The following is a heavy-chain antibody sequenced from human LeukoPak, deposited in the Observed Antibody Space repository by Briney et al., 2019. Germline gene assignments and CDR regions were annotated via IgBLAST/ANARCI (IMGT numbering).Heavy chain of an antibody. V-gene: IGHV4-4*07. CDR3: ARELITKADAFDI. Sequence: SETLSLTCTVSGGSISNYYWNWIRQPAGKGLEWIGRFYARGNTNYNPSLKSRVTMSVDTSKNQLSLKLTSVTAADTAVYYCARELITKADAFDIWGQGTMVTVSS. CDR2: FYARGNT. D-gene: IGHD1-20*01. CDR1: GGSISNYY. J-gene: IGHJ3*02.